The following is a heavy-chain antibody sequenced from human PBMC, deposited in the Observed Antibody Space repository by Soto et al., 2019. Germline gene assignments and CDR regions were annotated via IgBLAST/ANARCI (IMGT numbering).Heavy chain of an antibody. V-gene: IGHV3-23*01. CDR3: AKIVVPAATREMFDY. CDR1: GFTFSSYA. CDR2: IRGRGGRT. Sequence: GGSLRLSCAASGFTFSSYAMSWVRQAPGKGLEWVSAIRGRGGRTYYADSVKGRFTITRNNSKNTLYLQMNSLRAEDTAVYYCAKIVVPAATREMFDYWGQGTLVTVSS. J-gene: IGHJ4*02. D-gene: IGHD2-2*01.